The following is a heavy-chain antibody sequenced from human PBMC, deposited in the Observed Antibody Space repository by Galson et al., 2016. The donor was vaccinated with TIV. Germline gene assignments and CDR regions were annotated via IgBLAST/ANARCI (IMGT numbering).Heavy chain of an antibody. Sequence: SVKVSCKASGDSFNFHAFSWVRQAPGQGLEWMGGVIPIFGTANYAQKFQGRVTITADASTSTAYMDLRSLRSDDTAVYYCAKVSRYCIGTTCYSGPRHFDYWGQGTLVTVSS. J-gene: IGHJ4*02. D-gene: IGHD2-2*02. CDR3: AKVSRYCIGTTCYSGPRHFDY. CDR1: GDSFNFHA. CDR2: VIPIFGTA. V-gene: IGHV1-69*13.